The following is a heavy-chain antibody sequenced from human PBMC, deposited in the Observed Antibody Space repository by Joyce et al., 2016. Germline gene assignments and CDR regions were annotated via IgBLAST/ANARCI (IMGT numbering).Heavy chain of an antibody. D-gene: IGHD6-13*01. J-gene: IGHJ5*02. V-gene: IGHV4-4*02. CDR2: IHQSWNT. CDR1: GGSISSNDW. Sequence: QVQLQESGPGLVKPSGTLSLTCAVSGGSISSNDWWSWVRQPPGKGLEWIGEIHQSWNTNYNPSLKSRVTISVDKSKNEFSLKVTSVTAADTAVYYCAKYSSNWNWFDPWGQGTLATVSS. CDR3: AKYSSNWNWFDP.